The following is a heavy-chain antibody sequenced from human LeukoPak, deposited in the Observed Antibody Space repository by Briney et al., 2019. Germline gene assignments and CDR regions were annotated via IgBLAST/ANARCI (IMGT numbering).Heavy chain of an antibody. J-gene: IGHJ4*02. Sequence: SETLSLTCTVSGGSISSYYWSWIRQPPGKGLEWIGYIYYSGSTNYNPSLKSRVTISVDTSKNQFSLKLSSVTAADTAVYYCASGPIAAADSFDYWGQGTLVTVSS. D-gene: IGHD6-13*01. CDR2: IYYSGST. CDR1: GGSISSYY. CDR3: ASGPIAAADSFDY. V-gene: IGHV4-59*01.